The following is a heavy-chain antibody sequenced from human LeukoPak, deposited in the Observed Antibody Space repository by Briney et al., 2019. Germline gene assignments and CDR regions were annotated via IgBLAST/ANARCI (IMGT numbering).Heavy chain of an antibody. Sequence: GGSLRLSCAASGFSVGNYWMHWVRQAPGKGLVWVSRSEGDDTTTTYADSVKGRFTVSRGNAKNTGYLQMNSLRVEDTAVYYCAKLDWFDPWGQGTLVTVSP. V-gene: IGHV3-74*03. CDR2: SEGDDTTT. CDR3: AKLDWFDP. CDR1: GFSVGNYW. J-gene: IGHJ5*02. D-gene: IGHD3-3*02.